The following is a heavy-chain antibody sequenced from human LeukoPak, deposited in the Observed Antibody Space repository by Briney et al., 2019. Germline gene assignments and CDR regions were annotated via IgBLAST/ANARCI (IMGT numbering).Heavy chain of an antibody. J-gene: IGHJ5*02. V-gene: IGHV3-21*01. CDR1: GFTFSNAW. CDR2: ISSSSSYI. Sequence: KTGGSLRLSCAASGFTFSNAWLSWVRQAPGKGLEWVSSISSSSSYIYYADSVKGRFTISRDNAKNSLYLQMNSLRAEDTAVYYCARGPEDIVVVVAATRPGDWFDPWGQGTLVTVSS. D-gene: IGHD2-15*01. CDR3: ARGPEDIVVVVAATRPGDWFDP.